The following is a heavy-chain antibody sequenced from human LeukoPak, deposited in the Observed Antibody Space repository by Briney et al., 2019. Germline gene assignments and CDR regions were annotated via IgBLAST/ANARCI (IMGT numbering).Heavy chain of an antibody. V-gene: IGHV4-59*01. CDR2: IYYSGST. D-gene: IGHD2-15*01. CDR1: GGSISSYY. Sequence: SETLSLTCTVSGGSISSYYWSWIRQPAGKGLEWIGYIYYSGSTNYNPSLKSRVTISVDTSKNQFSLKLSSVTAADTAVYYCARCSRVADAFDIWGQGTMVTVSS. CDR3: ARCSRVADAFDI. J-gene: IGHJ3*02.